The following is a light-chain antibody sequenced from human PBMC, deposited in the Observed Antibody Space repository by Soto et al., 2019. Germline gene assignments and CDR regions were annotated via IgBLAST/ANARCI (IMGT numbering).Light chain of an antibody. Sequence: EIVLTQSPGTLSLSPGEVSSLSCMTIQSVSNNYLAWYQQKPCQAPRLLIYGASSRATGIPDRFSGSGSGTDFPLSISRLEPEDFTVYYCQQYSSLWTFGQGTKVDIK. CDR2: GAS. CDR3: QQYSSLWT. J-gene: IGKJ1*01. CDR1: QSVSNNY. V-gene: IGKV3-20*01.